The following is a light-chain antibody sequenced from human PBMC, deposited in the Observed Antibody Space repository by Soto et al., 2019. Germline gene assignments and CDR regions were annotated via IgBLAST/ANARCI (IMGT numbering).Light chain of an antibody. CDR1: QGVSSW. J-gene: IGKJ5*01. Sequence: DIQMTQSPSSVSASIGDRVTITCRASQGVSSWLAWYQQKPGKAPKLLIYGASNLQSGVPSRFSGRGSGTDFSLTISSLRPEDSGTYYCQQANSFPPTFGHGTRLEIK. CDR2: GAS. V-gene: IGKV1-12*01. CDR3: QQANSFPPT.